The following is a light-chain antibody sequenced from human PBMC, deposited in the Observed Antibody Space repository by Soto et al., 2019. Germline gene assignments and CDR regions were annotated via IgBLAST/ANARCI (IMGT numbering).Light chain of an antibody. CDR3: QHYNSYSEE. J-gene: IGKJ1*01. CDR1: QSINSW. Sequence: DIQMTQSPSTLSASVGDRVTITCRASQSINSWLAWYQQKPGKAPKLLIYKASTLKSGVPSRFSGSGSGTEFTLTISSLQPDDFATYYCQHYNSYSEEFGQGTKV. CDR2: KAS. V-gene: IGKV1-5*03.